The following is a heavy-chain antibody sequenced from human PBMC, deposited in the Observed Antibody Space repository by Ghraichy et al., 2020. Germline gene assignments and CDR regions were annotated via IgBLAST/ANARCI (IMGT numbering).Heavy chain of an antibody. J-gene: IGHJ6*02. D-gene: IGHD2-15*01. CDR2: IYYSGST. V-gene: IGHV4-39*01. CDR1: GGSIISSGYY. CDR3: ARPSCSGGSCDDDYYYGMDV. Sequence: SETLSLTCTVSGGSIISSGYYWVWIRQPPGRGLEWIGSIYYSGSTYYNPSLKSRVTISVDTSKHQFSLKLYSVTAADTAVYYCARPSCSGGSCDDDYYYGMDVWGQGTTVTVSS.